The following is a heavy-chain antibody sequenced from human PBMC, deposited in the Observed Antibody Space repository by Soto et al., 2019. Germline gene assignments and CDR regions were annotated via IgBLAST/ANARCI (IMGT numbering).Heavy chain of an antibody. V-gene: IGHV3-11*05. D-gene: IGHD6-19*01. CDR1: GFTFSDYY. J-gene: IGHJ4*02. CDR3: ARGSNSSGWSTFDY. Sequence: QVQLVESGGGLVKPGGSLRLSCAASGFTFSDYYMSWIRQAPGKGLEWVSYISSSSSYTNYADAVKGRFTISRDNAKNSLYLQMNSLRAEDTAVYYCARGSNSSGWSTFDYWGQGTLVTVSS. CDR2: ISSSSSYT.